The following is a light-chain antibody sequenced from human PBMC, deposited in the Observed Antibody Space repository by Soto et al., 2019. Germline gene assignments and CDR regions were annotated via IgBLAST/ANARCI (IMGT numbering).Light chain of an antibody. J-gene: IGKJ4*01. CDR1: QSVSNNY. CDR2: GAS. CDR3: QQYGSSGT. V-gene: IGKV3-20*01. Sequence: EIVLTQSPGTQTLSPGQRATLSCRASQSVSNNYLAWYQQKPGQAPRLLIYGASNRATGIPDRFSGSGSGTDFTLTISRLEPEDFAVYYCQQYGSSGTFGKGTKVDIK.